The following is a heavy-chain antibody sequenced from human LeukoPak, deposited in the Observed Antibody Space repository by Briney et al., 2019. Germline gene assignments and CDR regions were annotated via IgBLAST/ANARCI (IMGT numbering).Heavy chain of an antibody. Sequence: PGGSLRLSCAASGFTFSSYGMNWVRQAPGKGLEWVAVISDDGSDKYHGDSVQGRFTISRDDSENTLFLEMKSLRAEDTAVYYCVPSFSGSFVWGQGTPVTVSS. CDR1: GFTFSSYG. CDR2: ISDDGSDK. V-gene: IGHV3-30*03. J-gene: IGHJ4*02. D-gene: IGHD3-10*01. CDR3: VPSFSGSFV.